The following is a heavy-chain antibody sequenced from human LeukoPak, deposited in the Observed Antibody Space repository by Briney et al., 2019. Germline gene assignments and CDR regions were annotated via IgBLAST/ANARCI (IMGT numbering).Heavy chain of an antibody. CDR1: GGTFSSYA. D-gene: IGHD3-22*01. J-gene: IGHJ4*02. V-gene: IGHV3-23*01. Sequence: SCKASGGTFSSYAISWVRQAPGKGLEWVSGISGSGGSTYYADSVKGRFTISRDNSKKTLYLQMNRLRDEDTAVYYCAKDQIYYYDSSGYSYADYWGQGTLVTVSS. CDR2: ISGSGGST. CDR3: AKDQIYYYDSSGYSYADY.